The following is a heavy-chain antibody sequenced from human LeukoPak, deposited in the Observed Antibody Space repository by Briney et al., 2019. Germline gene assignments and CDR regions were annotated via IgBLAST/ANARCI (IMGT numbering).Heavy chain of an antibody. J-gene: IGHJ5*02. D-gene: IGHD6-19*01. V-gene: IGHV4-34*01. Sequence: PSETLSLTCAVYGGSFSGYYWSWIRRPPGKGLEWIGEINHSGSTNYNPSLKSRVTISVDTSKNQFSLKLSSVTAADTAVYYCARVSTWLGPRWFDPWGQGTLVTVSS. CDR1: GGSFSGYY. CDR3: ARVSTWLGPRWFDP. CDR2: INHSGST.